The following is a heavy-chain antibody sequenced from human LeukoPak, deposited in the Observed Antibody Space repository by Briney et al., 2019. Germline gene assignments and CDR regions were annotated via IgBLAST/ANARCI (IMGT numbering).Heavy chain of an antibody. CDR3: AKTGAGYYYMDV. J-gene: IGHJ6*03. V-gene: IGHV3-23*01. Sequence: GGSLRLSCAASGFTFSSYAMSWVRQAPGKGLEWVSAISGSGGSTYYADSVKGRVTISRDNSKNTLYLQMNSLRAEDTAVYYCAKTGAGYYYMDVWGKGNTVTVSS. D-gene: IGHD7-27*01. CDR2: ISGSGGST. CDR1: GFTFSSYA.